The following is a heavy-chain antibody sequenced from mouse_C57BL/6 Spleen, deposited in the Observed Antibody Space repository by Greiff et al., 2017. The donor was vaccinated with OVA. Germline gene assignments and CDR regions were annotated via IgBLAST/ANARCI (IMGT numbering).Heavy chain of an antibody. D-gene: IGHD1-1*01. V-gene: IGHV1-52*01. Sequence: QVQLQQPGAELVRPGSSVKLSCKASGYTFTSYWMHWVKQRPIQGLEWIGNIDPSDSETHYNQKFKDKSTLTVDKSSSTAYMQLSSLTSEDSAVYYCARVTTVVEEGFDYWGQGTTLTVSS. CDR2: IDPSDSET. CDR1: GYTFTSYW. J-gene: IGHJ2*01. CDR3: ARVTTVVEEGFDY.